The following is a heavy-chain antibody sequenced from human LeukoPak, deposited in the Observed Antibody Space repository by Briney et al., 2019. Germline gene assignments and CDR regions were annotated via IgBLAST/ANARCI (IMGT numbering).Heavy chain of an antibody. CDR3: ARARGIADPFDY. CDR1: GGSISSGSYY. D-gene: IGHD6-13*01. CDR2: IYTSGST. V-gene: IGHV4-61*02. J-gene: IGHJ4*02. Sequence: SETLSLTCTVSGGSISSGSYYWSWIRQPAGKGLEWIGRIYTSGSTNYNPSLKSRVTISVDTSKNQFSLKLSSVTAADTAVYYCARARGIADPFDYWGQGTLVTVSS.